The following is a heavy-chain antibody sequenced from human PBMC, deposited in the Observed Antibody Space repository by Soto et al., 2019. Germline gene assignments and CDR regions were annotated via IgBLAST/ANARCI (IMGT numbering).Heavy chain of an antibody. D-gene: IGHD6-6*01. CDR1: GFTFSSYS. Sequence: GGSLRLSCAASGFTFSSYSMNWVRQAPGKGLEWVSSISSSSSYIYYADSVKGRFTISRDNAKNSLYLQMNSLRAEDTAVYYCARDNYSSSSGPGYYYYMDVWGKGTTVTVSS. CDR2: ISSSSSYI. CDR3: ARDNYSSSSGPGYYYYMDV. J-gene: IGHJ6*03. V-gene: IGHV3-21*01.